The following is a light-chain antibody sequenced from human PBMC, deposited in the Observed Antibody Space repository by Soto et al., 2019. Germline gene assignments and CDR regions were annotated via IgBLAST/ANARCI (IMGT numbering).Light chain of an antibody. Sequence: QSALTQPASVSGSPGQSITISCTGTSSDVGGYNYVSWYQQHPGKAPKLMIYHVSNRPSGVSNRFSGSKSGNTASLTISGLQAEDEADYYCSSYTSSITSYVFGTGTKLTVL. J-gene: IGLJ1*01. CDR1: SSDVGGYNY. V-gene: IGLV2-14*01. CDR2: HVS. CDR3: SSYTSSITSYV.